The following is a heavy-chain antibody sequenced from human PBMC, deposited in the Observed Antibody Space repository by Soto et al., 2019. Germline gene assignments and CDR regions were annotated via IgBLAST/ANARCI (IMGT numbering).Heavy chain of an antibody. D-gene: IGHD3-10*01. Sequence: LXLSCVASSFTFSSYCMHWVSQAPGKGLECVAVISYDGSNKYYADSVKGRFTISRDNSKNTLYLQMNSLRAEDTAVYYCAKDADYYYGSGSYYMGRYFDYWGQGTLVTVSS. CDR1: SFTFSSYC. CDR3: AKDADYYYGSGSYYMGRYFDY. V-gene: IGHV3-30*18. CDR2: ISYDGSNK. J-gene: IGHJ4*02.